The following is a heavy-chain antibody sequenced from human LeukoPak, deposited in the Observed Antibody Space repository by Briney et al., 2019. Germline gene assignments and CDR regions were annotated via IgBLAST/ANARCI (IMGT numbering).Heavy chain of an antibody. CDR1: GFNFGNYD. CDR3: AKDDLKYCPTTFCYQGPPDY. J-gene: IGHJ4*02. Sequence: PGGSLRLSCAASGFNFGNYDMNWVRQAPGKGLEWVSAITSGGDKTHYAESVKGRFTISRDDSKKTLYLQMNSLRVEDTAIYFCAKDDLKYCPTTFCYQGPPDYWGQGTLVTVSS. CDR2: ITSGGDKT. V-gene: IGHV3-23*01. D-gene: IGHD2/OR15-2a*01.